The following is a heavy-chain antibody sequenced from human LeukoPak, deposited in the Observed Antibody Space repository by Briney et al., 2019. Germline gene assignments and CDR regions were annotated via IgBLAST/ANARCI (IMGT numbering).Heavy chain of an antibody. CDR3: ARDSQLGIFGLEYYFDY. Sequence: GGSLRLSCAASGLTFSSYEMNWVRQAPGKGLEWISYISSSGSYIYYADSVKGRFTISRDNAKNSLYLQMNSLRAEDTAVYYCARDSQLGIFGLEYYFDYWGQGTLVTVSS. CDR1: GLTFSSYE. D-gene: IGHD3/OR15-3a*01. J-gene: IGHJ4*02. CDR2: ISSSGSYI. V-gene: IGHV3-48*03.